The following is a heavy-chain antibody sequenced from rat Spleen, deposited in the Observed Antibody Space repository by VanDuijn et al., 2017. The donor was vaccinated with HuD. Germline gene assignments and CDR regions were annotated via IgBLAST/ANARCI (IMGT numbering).Heavy chain of an antibody. Sequence: EVQLVESGGGLVQPGRSLKLSCAASGFTFSNYGMHWIRQAPTKGLEWVASISPSGGSTYYRDSVKGRFTISRDNAKSSLYLQMDSLRSEDTATYYCTTGDYGYTRLFVYWGQGTLVTVSS. D-gene: IGHD1-6*01. CDR3: TTGDYGYTRLFVY. CDR1: GFTFSNYG. V-gene: IGHV5-19*01. CDR2: ISPSGGST. J-gene: IGHJ3*01.